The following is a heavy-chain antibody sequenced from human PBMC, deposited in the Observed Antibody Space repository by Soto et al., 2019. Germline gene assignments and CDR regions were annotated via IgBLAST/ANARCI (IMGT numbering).Heavy chain of an antibody. J-gene: IGHJ4*02. CDR2: VNDSGST. CDR3: ARRQSSSWYGL. Sequence: SETLSLTCAVYGGSFSGYYWNWIRQSPGKGLEWIGEVNDSGSTNYNPSLKSRATISLDTSKNQFSLKLSSVTAADTAVYYCARRQSSSWYGLWGQGTLVTVYS. V-gene: IGHV4-34*01. CDR1: GGSFSGYY. D-gene: IGHD6-13*01.